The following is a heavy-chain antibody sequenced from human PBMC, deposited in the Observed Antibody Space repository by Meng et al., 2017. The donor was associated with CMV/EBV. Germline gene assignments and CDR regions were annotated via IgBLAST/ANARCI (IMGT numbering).Heavy chain of an antibody. J-gene: IGHJ6*02. D-gene: IGHD7-27*01. V-gene: IGHV3-21*01. Sequence: GESLKISCAASGFTFSSYSMNWVRQAPGKGLEWVSSISSGSSYIYYADSVKGRFTISRDNAKNTLYLQMNSLRAEDTAVYYCARVPGPWVMDVWGQGTTVTVSS. CDR3: ARVPGPWVMDV. CDR2: ISSGSSYI. CDR1: GFTFSSYS.